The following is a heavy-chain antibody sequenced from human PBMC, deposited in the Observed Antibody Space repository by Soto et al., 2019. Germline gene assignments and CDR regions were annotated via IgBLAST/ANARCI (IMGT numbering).Heavy chain of an antibody. CDR1: GGSFSGYY. V-gene: IGHV4-34*01. CDR2: INHSGST. CDR3: ARSWGRVYDFWSGYYTGGYFDY. Sequence: SETLSLTCAVYGGSFSGYYWSWIRQPPGKGLEWIGEINHSGSTNYNPSLKSRVTISVDTSKNQFSLKLSSVTAADTAVYYCARSWGRVYDFWSGYYTGGYFDYWGHGTLVTVS. J-gene: IGHJ4*01. D-gene: IGHD3-3*01.